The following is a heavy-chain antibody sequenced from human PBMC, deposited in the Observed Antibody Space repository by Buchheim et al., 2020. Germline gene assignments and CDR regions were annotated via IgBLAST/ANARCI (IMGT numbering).Heavy chain of an antibody. J-gene: IGHJ4*02. CDR2: IRDKGHSYTT. CDR1: GFTFSDHY. D-gene: IGHD2-15*01. V-gene: IGHV3-72*01. CDR3: ARDLESSAAFFDY. Sequence: EVQLAESGGGLVQPGGSLRLSCAASGFTFSDHYMDWVRQAPGKGLEWVGRIRDKGHSYTTEYAPSVKGRFTISRDDSKHSLYLQMNSLKTEDTAVYYCARDLESSAAFFDYWGQGTL.